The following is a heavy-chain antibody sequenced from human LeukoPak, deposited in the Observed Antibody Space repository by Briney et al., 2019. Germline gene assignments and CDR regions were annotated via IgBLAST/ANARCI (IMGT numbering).Heavy chain of an antibody. J-gene: IGHJ4*02. CDR1: GFTFSSYA. D-gene: IGHD3-22*01. Sequence: PGGSLRLSCAASGFTFSSYAMHWVRQAPGKGLEWVAVISYDGSSKYYADSVKGRFTISRDNSKNTLYLQMNSLRAEDTAVYYCARADGYYFDYWGQGTLVTVSS. CDR2: ISYDGSSK. CDR3: ARADGYYFDY. V-gene: IGHV3-30-3*01.